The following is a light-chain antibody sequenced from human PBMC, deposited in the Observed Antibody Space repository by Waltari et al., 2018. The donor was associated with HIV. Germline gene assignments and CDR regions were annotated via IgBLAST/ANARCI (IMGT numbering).Light chain of an antibody. CDR3: ATWDDNLSGVV. V-gene: IGLV1-47*01. J-gene: IGLJ2*01. CDR2: RNN. CDR1: SSDIGSYY. Sequence: QSVLTQPPSASGTPGQRVTISCSGSSSDIGSYYVYWFQQLPGTAPKLLIYRNNPRPSGVPARFSGSKAGTSASLAISGLRSEDEADYYCATWDDNLSGVVFGGGTKLTVL.